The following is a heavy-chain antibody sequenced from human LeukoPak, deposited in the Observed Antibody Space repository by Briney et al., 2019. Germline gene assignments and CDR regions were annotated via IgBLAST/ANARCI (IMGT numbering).Heavy chain of an antibody. V-gene: IGHV7-4-1*02. Sequence: ASVKVSCKASGYTFTSYAMNWVRQAPGQGLEWVGWINTNTGNPTYAQGFTGRFVFSLDTSVSTAYLQISSLKAEDTAVYYCARVRESGYLNYFDYWGQGTLVTVSS. D-gene: IGHD3-22*01. J-gene: IGHJ4*02. CDR2: INTNTGNP. CDR1: GYTFTSYA. CDR3: ARVRESGYLNYFDY.